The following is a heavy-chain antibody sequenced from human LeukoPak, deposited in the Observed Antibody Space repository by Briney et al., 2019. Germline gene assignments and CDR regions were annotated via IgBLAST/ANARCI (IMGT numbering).Heavy chain of an antibody. Sequence: GGSLRLSCAASGFTFSSYWMHWVRQAPGKGLVWISRINSDGSNTNYADSVEGRFTISRGNAKNPLYLQMNSRRGDEMPVYYCASVYSRPWYWGEGTLLSVSS. CDR3: ASVYSRPWY. V-gene: IGHV3-74*01. J-gene: IGHJ4*02. D-gene: IGHD5-18*01. CDR1: GFTFSSYW. CDR2: INSDGSNT.